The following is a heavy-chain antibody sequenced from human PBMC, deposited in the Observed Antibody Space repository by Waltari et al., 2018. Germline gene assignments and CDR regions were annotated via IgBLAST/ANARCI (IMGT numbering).Heavy chain of an antibody. D-gene: IGHD2-21*01. V-gene: IGHV4-30-2*01. CDR1: GAATSSGGYP. Sequence: QLQLQDSGSGLVKPSQTLSLPCAGSGAATSSGGYPWNWIRQPPGKGLEWLGLMFPSGANYRSPSLRSRVSISVDKSKNQISLILNSVTAADTAVYYCARGDVAHFDFWGPGTLVTVSS. J-gene: IGHJ4*02. CDR3: ARGDVAHFDF. CDR2: MFPSGAN.